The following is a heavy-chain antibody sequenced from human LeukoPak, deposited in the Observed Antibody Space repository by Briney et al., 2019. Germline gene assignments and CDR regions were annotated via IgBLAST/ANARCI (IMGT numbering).Heavy chain of an antibody. D-gene: IGHD5-24*01. CDR1: GGSISSYY. V-gene: IGHV4-59*01. CDR2: IYYSGST. J-gene: IGHJ4*02. CDR3: AKEDRDKYYFDS. Sequence: PSETLSLTCTVSGGSISSYYWSWIRQPPGKGLEWIGYIYYSGSTNYNPSLKSRVTIAIDTSKNQFSLRLSSVTAADTAVYYCAKEDRDKYYFDSWGQGTLATVSS.